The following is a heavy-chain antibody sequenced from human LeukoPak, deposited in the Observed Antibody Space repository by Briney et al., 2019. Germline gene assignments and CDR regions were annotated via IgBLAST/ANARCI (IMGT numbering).Heavy chain of an antibody. CDR3: ARGSTYYDSSGQVPFDY. J-gene: IGHJ4*02. D-gene: IGHD3-22*01. Sequence: GGSLRLSCAASGFTFSTYSMNWVRQAPGKGLEWVSYISSSSSTIYYADSVRGRFTISRDNAKNTLYLQMNSLRAEDTAVYYCARGSTYYDSSGQVPFDYWGQGTLVTVSS. CDR1: GFTFSTYS. CDR2: ISSSSSTI. V-gene: IGHV3-48*01.